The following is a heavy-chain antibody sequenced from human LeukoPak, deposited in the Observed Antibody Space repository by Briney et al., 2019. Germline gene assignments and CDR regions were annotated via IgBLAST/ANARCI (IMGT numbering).Heavy chain of an antibody. CDR3: ATDRGWRTSGYYLYYFEY. D-gene: IGHD3-3*01. CDR1: GFTFSRHW. J-gene: IGHJ4*02. V-gene: IGHV3-7*03. CDR2: IKHDGSEK. Sequence: PGGSLRLSCAASGFTFSRHWMTWVRQAPGKGLEWVANIKHDGSEKNYVDSVKGRFTISRDNAKNSLYLQMNSLRAEDTAVYYCATDRGWRTSGYYLYYFEYWGQGTLVTYSS.